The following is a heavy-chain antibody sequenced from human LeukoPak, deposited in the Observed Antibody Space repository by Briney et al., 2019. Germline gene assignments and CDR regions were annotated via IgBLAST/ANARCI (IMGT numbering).Heavy chain of an antibody. CDR1: GASISSSYYY. CDR3: ARPSMLAGYYYFDY. V-gene: IGHV4-39*01. Sequence: SETLSLTCSVSGASISSSYYYWGWIRQPPGKGLEWIGSVYHSGSTYYNPSLKSRVTISIDTSKNQFSLKLSSMTATDTAVYFCARPSMLAGYYYFDYWGQGTLVTVSS. J-gene: IGHJ4*02. D-gene: IGHD3-9*01. CDR2: VYHSGST.